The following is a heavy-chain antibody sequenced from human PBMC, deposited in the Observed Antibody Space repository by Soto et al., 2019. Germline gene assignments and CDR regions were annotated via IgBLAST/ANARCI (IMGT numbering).Heavy chain of an antibody. Sequence: ASVKVSCKASGYTFTSYGISWVRQAPGQGLEWMGWISAYNGNTNYAQKLQGRVTMTTDTSTSTAYMELRSLRSDDTAVYYCAKDRWRYYDSSGYFGPGYFQHWGQGTLVTVSS. J-gene: IGHJ1*01. CDR2: ISAYNGNT. CDR3: AKDRWRYYDSSGYFGPGYFQH. CDR1: GYTFTSYG. V-gene: IGHV1-18*04. D-gene: IGHD3-22*01.